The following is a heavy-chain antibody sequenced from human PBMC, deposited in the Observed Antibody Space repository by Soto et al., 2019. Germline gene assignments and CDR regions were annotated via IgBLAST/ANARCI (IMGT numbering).Heavy chain of an antibody. CDR2: IKQDGSEE. V-gene: IGHV3-7*05. CDR3: GVTTRGWNFDY. CDR1: GFTFSSFW. J-gene: IGHJ4*02. Sequence: EVQLVESGGDLVQPGGSLRLSCAASGFTFSSFWMSWIRQAPGRGLEWVAHIKQDGSEEYYVDSVTGRFTVCRDNAKNSQYQQMNSLRAEATAVYYWGVTTRGWNFDYWGQGTLVSVSS. D-gene: IGHD4-17*01.